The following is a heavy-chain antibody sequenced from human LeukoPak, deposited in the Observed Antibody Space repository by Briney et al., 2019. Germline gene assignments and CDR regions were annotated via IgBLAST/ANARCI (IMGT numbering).Heavy chain of an antibody. J-gene: IGHJ6*04. Sequence: PSETLSLTCTVSGYSISSGYYWGWIRQPPGKGLEWIGEINHSGSTNYNPSLKSRVTISVDTSKNQFSLKLSSVTAADTAVYYCARRGGTAMLNYDYWGKGTTVTISS. D-gene: IGHD5-18*01. CDR3: ARRGGTAMLNYDY. CDR1: GYSISSGYY. V-gene: IGHV4-38-2*02. CDR2: INHSGST.